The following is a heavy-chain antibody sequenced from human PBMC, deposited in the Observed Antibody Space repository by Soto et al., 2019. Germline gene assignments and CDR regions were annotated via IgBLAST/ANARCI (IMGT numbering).Heavy chain of an antibody. D-gene: IGHD5-18*01. CDR3: ARGPRGYSYGYVY. J-gene: IGHJ4*02. Sequence: NPSETLSLTCAVYGGSFSGYYWSWIRQPPGKGLEWIGEINHSGSTNYNPSLKSRVTISVDTSKNQFSLKLSSVTAADTAVYYCARGPRGYSYGYVYWGQGTLVTVSS. V-gene: IGHV4-34*01. CDR2: INHSGST. CDR1: GGSFSGYY.